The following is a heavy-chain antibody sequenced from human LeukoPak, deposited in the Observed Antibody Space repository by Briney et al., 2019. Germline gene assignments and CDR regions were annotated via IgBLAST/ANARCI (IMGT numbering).Heavy chain of an antibody. J-gene: IGHJ4*02. CDR2: ISSSGSTI. Sequence: PGGSLRLSCAASGFTFSSYEMNWVRQAPGKGLEWVSYISSSGSTIYYADSVKGRFTISRDNVQNSLFLQMNSLRVEDTAVYYCARGNWGPDYWGQGTLVTVSS. V-gene: IGHV3-48*03. CDR3: ARGNWGPDY. CDR1: GFTFSSYE. D-gene: IGHD7-27*01.